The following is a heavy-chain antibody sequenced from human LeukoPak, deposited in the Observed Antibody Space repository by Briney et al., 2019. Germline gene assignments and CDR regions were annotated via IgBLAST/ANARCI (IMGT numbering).Heavy chain of an antibody. D-gene: IGHD6-13*01. J-gene: IGHJ3*02. CDR3: ARGYVAANDAFDI. CDR2: IYSGGST. V-gene: IGHV3-53*01. CDR1: GFTFSSYW. Sequence: GGSLRLSCVVSGFTFSSYWMGWVRQAPGKGLEWVSVIYSGGSTYYADSVKGRFTISRDNSKNTLYLQMNSLRAEDTAVYYCARGYVAANDAFDIWGQGTMVTVSS.